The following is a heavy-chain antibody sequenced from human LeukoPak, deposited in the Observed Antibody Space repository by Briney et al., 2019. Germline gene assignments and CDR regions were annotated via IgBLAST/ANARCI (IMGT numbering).Heavy chain of an antibody. V-gene: IGHV3-23*01. CDR3: ALQHINGLNQLAH. D-gene: IGHD2-8*01. J-gene: IGHJ4*02. CDR2: ISTSGDTT. Sequence: FSAASGFTFSNYAASWIRQAPGGGLDWVSAISTSGDTTYYADSVKGRFTVSRDNSMNTLDLQMNGLRAGDTAVYYCALQHINGLNQLAHWGRGTLVTVSS. CDR1: GFTFSNYA.